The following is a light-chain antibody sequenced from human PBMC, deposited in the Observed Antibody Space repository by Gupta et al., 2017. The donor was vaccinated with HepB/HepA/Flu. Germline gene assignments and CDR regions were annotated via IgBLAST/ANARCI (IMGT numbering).Light chain of an antibody. CDR3: QQYNYWPPIT. CDR2: GAS. CDR1: QSVSSN. J-gene: IGKJ4*01. V-gene: IGKV3-15*01. Sequence: EIVMTQSPATLSVSPGERATLSCRASQSVSSNLAWYQQKPGQAPRLLISGASTRDTGIPARLSGSGYGTELTLTISSRQSEDFAVYYCQQYNYWPPITFGGGTKVEIK.